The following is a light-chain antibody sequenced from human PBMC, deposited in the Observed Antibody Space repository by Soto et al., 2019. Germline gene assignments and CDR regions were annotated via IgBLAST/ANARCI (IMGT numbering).Light chain of an antibody. CDR1: QGISNY. CDR3: QKYNSAPLT. Sequence: DIQMTQSPSSLSASVGDRVTITCWASQGISNYLAWYQQKPGKVPILLIYAASTLQSGVPSRFSGSGSGTDFTLTISSLQPEYVATYYCQKYNSAPLTFGGGTKVEIK. CDR2: AAS. J-gene: IGKJ4*01. V-gene: IGKV1-27*01.